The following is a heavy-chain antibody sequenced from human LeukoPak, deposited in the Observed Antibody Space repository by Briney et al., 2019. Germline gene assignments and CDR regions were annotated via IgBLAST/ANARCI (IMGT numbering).Heavy chain of an antibody. CDR1: GFTFSSYA. J-gene: IGHJ4*02. CDR3: AKAYYGMYFDY. D-gene: IGHD3-16*01. CDR2: ISGSGGST. Sequence: PGGSLRLSCAASGFTFSSYAMSWVRQAPGKGLEWVSAISGSGGSTYYADSVKGRFTISRDNFQNTLNLQLNSLRDDDTALYYCAKAYYGMYFDYWGPGTLVAVSP. V-gene: IGHV3-23*01.